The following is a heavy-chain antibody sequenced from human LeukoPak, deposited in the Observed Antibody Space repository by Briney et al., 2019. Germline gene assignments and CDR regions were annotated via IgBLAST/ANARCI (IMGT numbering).Heavy chain of an antibody. D-gene: IGHD2-15*01. J-gene: IGHJ5*02. CDR2: INQSGST. Sequence: SETLSLTCAVYCGSFSGYYWSGIRLPPGKGLEGIGEINQSGSTNYNPSLKSRVTISVDTSKNQFSLKLSSVAAADTAVYYCARGVPYCSGGSCFPNWFDPWGQGTLVTVSS. CDR1: CGSFSGYY. CDR3: ARGVPYCSGGSCFPNWFDP. V-gene: IGHV4-34*01.